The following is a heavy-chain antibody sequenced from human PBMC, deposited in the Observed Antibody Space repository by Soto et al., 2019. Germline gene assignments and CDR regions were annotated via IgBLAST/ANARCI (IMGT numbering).Heavy chain of an antibody. CDR2: ISAYNGNT. V-gene: IGHV1-18*01. D-gene: IGHD3-9*01. CDR3: ARVYFDWLLPDY. Sequence: ASVKVSCKASGYTFTDYCISWVRQAPGQGLEWMGWISAYNGNTNYAQKLQGRVTMTTDTSTSTAYMELRSLRSDDTAVYYCARVYFDWLLPDYWGQGTLVTVSS. J-gene: IGHJ4*02. CDR1: GYTFTDYC.